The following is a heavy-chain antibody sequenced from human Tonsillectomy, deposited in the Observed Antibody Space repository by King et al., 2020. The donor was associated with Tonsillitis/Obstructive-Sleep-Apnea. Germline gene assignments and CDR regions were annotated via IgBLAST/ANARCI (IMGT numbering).Heavy chain of an antibody. CDR2: ISSSGSTI. V-gene: IGHV3-48*03. D-gene: IGHD3-16*01. CDR1: GFTFSSYE. Sequence: QLVQSGGALVQPGGSLRLSCAASGFTFSSYEVNWVRQAPGKGLEWVSYISSSGSTIYDADSVKGRFTISRDNAKNSLYLQMNSLRAEDTAVYYCARDGGGLYYFDYWGQGTLVTVSS. J-gene: IGHJ4*02. CDR3: ARDGGGLYYFDY.